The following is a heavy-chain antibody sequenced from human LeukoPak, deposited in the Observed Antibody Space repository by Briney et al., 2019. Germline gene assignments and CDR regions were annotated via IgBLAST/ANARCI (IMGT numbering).Heavy chain of an antibody. CDR1: GSTFRSYA. J-gene: IGHJ4*02. CDR2: ISGSGGST. Sequence: GGSLRLSCAASGSTFRSYAMTWVRQAPGKGLEWVSAISGSGGSTYYADSVKGRFTISRDNSKNTLYLQMNSLRAEDTAVYYCAKDSPRVSFDYWGQGTLVTVSS. V-gene: IGHV3-23*01. D-gene: IGHD2/OR15-2a*01. CDR3: AKDSPRVSFDY.